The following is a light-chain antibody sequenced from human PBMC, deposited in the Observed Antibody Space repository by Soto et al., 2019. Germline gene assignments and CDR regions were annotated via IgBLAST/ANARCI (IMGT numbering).Light chain of an antibody. CDR3: QQRDSWPIT. V-gene: IGKV3-11*01. J-gene: IGKJ4*01. Sequence: EIVLTQSPATLSLSPGERATLSCGASQSVSTYLAWYQHRPGQAPRLLIYDASNRATGIPARFSGSGSGTKFTLTINSLEPEDFAVYYCQQRDSWPITFGGGTKVDIK. CDR1: QSVSTY. CDR2: DAS.